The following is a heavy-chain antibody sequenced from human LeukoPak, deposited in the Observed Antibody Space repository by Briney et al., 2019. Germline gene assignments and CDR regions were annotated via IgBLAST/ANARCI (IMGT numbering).Heavy chain of an antibody. CDR2: ISSSRSYI. J-gene: IGHJ4*02. D-gene: IGHD3-9*01. V-gene: IGHV3-21*01. Sequence: NPGGALRLSCAASGFTFSSYSMNWVRQAPGKGLEWVSSISSSRSYIYYADSVKGRFTISRDNAKNSLYLQMNRLRAEDTAVYYCARDKYDILTGYPGYSFDYWGQATLVTVSS. CDR3: ARDKYDILTGYPGYSFDY. CDR1: GFTFSSYS.